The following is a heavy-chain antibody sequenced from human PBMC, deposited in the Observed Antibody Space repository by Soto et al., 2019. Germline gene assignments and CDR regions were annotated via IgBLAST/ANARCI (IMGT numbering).Heavy chain of an antibody. CDR3: ARYPGVVVDDPPYYYYYMDV. D-gene: IGHD2-15*01. CDR1: GYTFTGYY. V-gene: IGHV1-18*04. Sequence: APVKVSCKGFGYTFTGYYMHCVRKTPGQGLEWMGWISAYNGNTNYAQKLQGRVTMTTDTSTSTAYTELRSLRSDDTAVYYCARYPGVVVDDPPYYYYYMDVWGKGTTVTVSS. CDR2: ISAYNGNT. J-gene: IGHJ6*03.